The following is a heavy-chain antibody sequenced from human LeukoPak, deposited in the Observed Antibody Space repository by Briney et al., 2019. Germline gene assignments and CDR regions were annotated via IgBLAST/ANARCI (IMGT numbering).Heavy chain of an antibody. V-gene: IGHV3-66*01. D-gene: IGHD3-10*01. J-gene: IGHJ4*02. Sequence: GGSLRLSCAASGFTVSSNYMNWVRQAPGKGLEWVSVIYSGGYTYYIDSVKGRFTISRDNSKNTLYLQMNSLRAEDTAVYHCARDEGGITRYWGQGTLVTVSS. CDR3: ARDEGGITRY. CDR1: GFTVSSNY. CDR2: IYSGGYT.